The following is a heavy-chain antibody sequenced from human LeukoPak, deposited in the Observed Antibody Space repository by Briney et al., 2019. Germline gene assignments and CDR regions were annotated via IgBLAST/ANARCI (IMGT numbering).Heavy chain of an antibody. Sequence: GGSLRLSCAASGFTFSSYSMNWVRQAPGKGLEWLSYIRSRDNTIYYADSVRGRFTISSDIGQNTLYLHLDSLRAEDTGVYYCARDVNWAFGHWGQGTLVTVSS. D-gene: IGHD7-27*01. CDR2: IRSRDNTI. V-gene: IGHV3-48*01. J-gene: IGHJ4*02. CDR1: GFTFSSYS. CDR3: ARDVNWAFGH.